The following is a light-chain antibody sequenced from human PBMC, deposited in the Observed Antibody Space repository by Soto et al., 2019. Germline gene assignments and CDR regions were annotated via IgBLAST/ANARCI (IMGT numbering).Light chain of an antibody. CDR1: QSIVTF. J-gene: IGKJ4*01. CDR2: GAS. Sequence: DIQMTQSPPSLSASVGDRVTITCRASQSIVTFLNWYQQKPGKAPKLLIYGASRLQSGVPSRFNGSGSGTDFTLTISSLQPGDFATYYCQQSYSTLLTFGGGTNVDIK. V-gene: IGKV1-39*01. CDR3: QQSYSTLLT.